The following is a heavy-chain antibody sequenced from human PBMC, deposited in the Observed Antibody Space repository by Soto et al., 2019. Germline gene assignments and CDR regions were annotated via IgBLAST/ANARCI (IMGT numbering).Heavy chain of an antibody. CDR3: AKDSYYYYYGMDV. Sequence: PGGSLRLSCAASGFTFSSYGMHWVRQAPGKGLEWVAVISYDGSNKYYADSVKGRFTISRDNSKNTLYLQMNSLRAEDTAVYYCAKDSYYYYYGMDVWGQGTTVTVSS. CDR2: ISYDGSNK. J-gene: IGHJ6*02. V-gene: IGHV3-30*18. CDR1: GFTFSSYG.